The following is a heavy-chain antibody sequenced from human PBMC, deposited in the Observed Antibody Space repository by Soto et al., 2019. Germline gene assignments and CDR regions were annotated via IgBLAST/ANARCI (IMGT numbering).Heavy chain of an antibody. J-gene: IGHJ6*03. Sequence: GGSLRLSCAASGFTFSDYYMSWIRQAPGKGLEWVSYISSSGSTIYYADSVKGRFTISRDKAKNSLYLQMNSLRAEDTAVYYCARDGSSSSPYYYYYMDVWGKGTTVTVSS. CDR3: ARDGSSSSPYYYYYMDV. CDR2: ISSSGSTI. CDR1: GFTFSDYY. V-gene: IGHV3-11*01. D-gene: IGHD6-6*01.